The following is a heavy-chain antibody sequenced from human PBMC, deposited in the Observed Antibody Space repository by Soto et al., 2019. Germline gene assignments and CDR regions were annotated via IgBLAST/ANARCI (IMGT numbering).Heavy chain of an antibody. Sequence: GASVKVSCKASGGIFSTYAISWLRQAPGQGLEWMGGIIPLFGTPNYAQRFQGRVTITADESTSTAYMELSRLRSEDTAVYYCARAAGTYYYDSSGYYVGQYWGQGTLVTVSS. V-gene: IGHV1-69*13. CDR2: IIPLFGTP. D-gene: IGHD3-22*01. CDR3: ARAAGTYYYDSSGYYVGQY. CDR1: GGIFSTYA. J-gene: IGHJ4*02.